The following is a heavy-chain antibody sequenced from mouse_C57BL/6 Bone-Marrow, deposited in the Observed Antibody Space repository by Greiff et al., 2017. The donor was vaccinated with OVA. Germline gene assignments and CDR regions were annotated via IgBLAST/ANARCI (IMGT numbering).Heavy chain of an antibody. Sequence: QVQLQQSGAELVKPGASVKLSCKASGYTFTSYWMHWVKQRPGRGLEWIGRIDPNSGGTKYNEKFKSKATLTVDKPSSTAYMQLSSLTSEDSAVYYCASRTTVVAKGYFDCWGTGTTLTVSS. CDR1: GYTFTSYW. D-gene: IGHD1-1*01. CDR2: IDPNSGGT. V-gene: IGHV1-72*01. CDR3: ASRTTVVAKGYFDC. J-gene: IGHJ2*01.